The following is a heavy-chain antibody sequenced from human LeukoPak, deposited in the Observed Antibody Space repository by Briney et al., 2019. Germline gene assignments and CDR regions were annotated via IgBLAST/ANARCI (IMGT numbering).Heavy chain of an antibody. D-gene: IGHD4-23*01. CDR3: ARDGDTVLTRGYYYYMDV. V-gene: IGHV3-21*01. CDR2: ITSSSSYI. J-gene: IGHJ6*03. Sequence: GGSLRLSCAASGFSFSSYSMNWVRQAPGKGLEWVSSITSSSSYIYYADSVKGRFTISRDNARNSLYLQMNSLRAEDTALYYCARDGDTVLTRGYYYYMDVWGKGTTVTVSS. CDR1: GFSFSSYS.